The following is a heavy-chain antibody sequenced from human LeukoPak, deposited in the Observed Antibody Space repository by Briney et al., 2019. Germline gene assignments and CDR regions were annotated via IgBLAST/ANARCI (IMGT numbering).Heavy chain of an antibody. CDR2: ISSSSSYI. CDR3: ARLRSTKDRAFDI. D-gene: IGHD1-26*01. V-gene: IGHV3-21*01. Sequence: GSLRLPWSSPWFTFSNLNMEWVRQAPGKGLEGVSSISSSSSYIYYADSVKGRFTISRDNAKNSLYLQMNSLRAEDTAVYYCARLRSTKDRAFDIWGQGTMVTVSS. CDR1: WFTFSNLN. J-gene: IGHJ3*02.